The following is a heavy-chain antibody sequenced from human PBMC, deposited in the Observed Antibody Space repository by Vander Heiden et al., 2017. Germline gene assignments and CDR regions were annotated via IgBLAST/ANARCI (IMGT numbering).Heavy chain of an antibody. V-gene: IGHV3-30-3*01. D-gene: IGHD2-2*01. CDR1: GFTFSSYA. Sequence: QVQLVESGGGVVQPGRSLRPPCAASGFTFSSYAMHWVRQAPGKGLEWVAVISYDGSNKYYADSVKGRFTISRDNSKNTLYLQMNSLRAEDTAVYYCARDYGSSTSHRMDVWGQGTTVTVSS. CDR2: ISYDGSNK. J-gene: IGHJ6*02. CDR3: ARDYGSSTSHRMDV.